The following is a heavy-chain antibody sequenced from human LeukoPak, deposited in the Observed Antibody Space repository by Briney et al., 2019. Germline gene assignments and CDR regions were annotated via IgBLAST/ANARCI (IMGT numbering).Heavy chain of an antibody. CDR3: TRGTIFGVVPEFDY. V-gene: IGHV3-49*04. D-gene: IGHD3-3*01. CDR2: IRSKAYGGTT. CDR1: GFTFGDYA. J-gene: IGHJ4*02. Sequence: GGSLRLSCTASGFTFGDYAMSWVRQAPGKGLEWVGFIRSKAYGGTTEYAASVKGRFTISRDDSKSIAYLQMNSLKTEDTAVYYCTRGTIFGVVPEFDYCGQGTLVTVSS.